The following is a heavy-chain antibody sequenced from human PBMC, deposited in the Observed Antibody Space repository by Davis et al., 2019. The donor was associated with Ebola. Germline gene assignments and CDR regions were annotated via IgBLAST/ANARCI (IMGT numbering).Heavy chain of an antibody. CDR3: TRVRRGGLSGSWYFES. CDR1: GFTFSSYW. D-gene: IGHD6-13*01. Sequence: GESLKISCAASGFTFSSYWMSWVRQAPGKGLEWVANIKQDGSAKYYVDSVKGRFTISRDNAKNSLYLQMNNLRAEDTAVYYCTRVRRGGLSGSWYFESWGQGALVIVSS. V-gene: IGHV3-7*03. CDR2: IKQDGSAK. J-gene: IGHJ4*02.